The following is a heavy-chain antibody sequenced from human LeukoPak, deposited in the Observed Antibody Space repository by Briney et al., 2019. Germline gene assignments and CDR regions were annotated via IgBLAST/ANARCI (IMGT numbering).Heavy chain of an antibody. CDR1: GYRFTSYW. J-gene: IGHJ4*02. CDR2: IYPDDSDT. V-gene: IGHV5-51*01. D-gene: IGHD2-2*02. Sequence: GGSLQISCKGSGYRFTSYWIGWVRRMPGKGLEWMGLIYPDDSDTRYSPSFQGQVTISADKSISTAYLQWSSLKASDTAMYYCAIGGDSTTSCYRCFDYWGQGTLVTVSS. CDR3: AIGGDSTTSCYRCFDY.